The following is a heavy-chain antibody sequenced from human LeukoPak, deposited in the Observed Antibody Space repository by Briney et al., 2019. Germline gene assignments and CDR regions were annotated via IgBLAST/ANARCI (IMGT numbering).Heavy chain of an antibody. Sequence: SETLSLTCGVYGGSFSGYYWSWIRQPPGKGLEWIGEINHSGSTDYNPSLKSRVTISVDTSKNQISLKLSSVTAADTALYYCARDSYNWNADAFDPWGQGTLVTVSP. D-gene: IGHD1-20*01. CDR1: GGSFSGYY. CDR3: ARDSYNWNADAFDP. CDR2: INHSGST. J-gene: IGHJ5*02. V-gene: IGHV4-34*01.